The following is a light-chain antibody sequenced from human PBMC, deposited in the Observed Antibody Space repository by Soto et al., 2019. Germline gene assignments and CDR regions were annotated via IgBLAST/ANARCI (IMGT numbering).Light chain of an antibody. Sequence: DIQMTQSPSTLSASVGDRVTITCRASQSISSWLAWYQQKPGKAPKLLIYDASRLESGVPSRFSGSESGTEFTLTISSLQPDDFATYYCQQYNSLWTFGQGTKLEIK. CDR3: QQYNSLWT. CDR1: QSISSW. J-gene: IGKJ1*01. V-gene: IGKV1-5*01. CDR2: DAS.